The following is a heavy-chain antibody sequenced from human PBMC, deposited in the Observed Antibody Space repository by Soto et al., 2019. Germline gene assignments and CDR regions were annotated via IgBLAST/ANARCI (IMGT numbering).Heavy chain of an antibody. D-gene: IGHD2-2*01. CDR1: GFTVSSNY. CDR2: IYSGGST. Sequence: EVQLVESGGGLVQPGGSLRLSCAASGFTVSSNYMSWVRQAPGKGLEWVSVIYSGGSTYYADSVKGRFTISRDNSKNTLYLQMNSLRAEDTAVYYCARGTPPYCSSTSCYSPWGQGTLVTVSS. V-gene: IGHV3-66*01. CDR3: ARGTPPYCSSTSCYSP. J-gene: IGHJ5*02.